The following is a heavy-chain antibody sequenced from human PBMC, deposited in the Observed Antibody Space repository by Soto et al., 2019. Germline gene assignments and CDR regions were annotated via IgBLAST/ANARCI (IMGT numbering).Heavy chain of an antibody. D-gene: IGHD4-17*01. V-gene: IGHV3-30*03. CDR1: GITLSAFG. J-gene: IGHJ5*02. Sequence: GGSLRLSCGSSGITLSAFGLHWGRQAPGKGLEWVAVISHDGNDKYYSDSVKGRFTISRDNSKNTLYLQMNNLRGEDTAIYFCATDLGTTVTKHNFSDPCGPGALLTVSS. CDR3: ATDLGTTVTKHNFSDP. CDR2: ISHDGNDK.